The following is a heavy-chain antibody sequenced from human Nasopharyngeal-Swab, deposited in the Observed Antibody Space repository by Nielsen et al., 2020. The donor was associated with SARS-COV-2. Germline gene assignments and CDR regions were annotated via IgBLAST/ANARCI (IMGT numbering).Heavy chain of an antibody. V-gene: IGHV1-69*04. CDR3: ASQGGGDYYDSRRYYNYVMDV. D-gene: IGHD3-22*01. CDR2: IIPIFGIA. CDR1: GGTFSSYA. J-gene: IGHJ6*02. Sequence: SVKVSCKASGGTFSSYAISWVRQAPGQGLEWMGRIIPIFGIANYAQKLQGRVTITADKSTSTAYMELRRLRSEDTAVYYCASQGGGDYYDSRRYYNYVMDVWGQGTTVTVSS.